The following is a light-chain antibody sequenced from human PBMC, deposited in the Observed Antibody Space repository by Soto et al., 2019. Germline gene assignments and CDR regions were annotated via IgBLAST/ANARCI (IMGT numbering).Light chain of an antibody. CDR1: SANIERNN. CDR2: KTE. V-gene: IGLV1-44*01. Sequence: QSVMTQSPSASGTTGQRVTISCSGSSANIERNNVNWYQQFPKTAPKLLIYKTEQRPSGFPDRFSASKSGTSASLAISGLQSEDEADYYCASWDDSLNIWVFGGGTKLTVL. J-gene: IGLJ3*02. CDR3: ASWDDSLNIWV.